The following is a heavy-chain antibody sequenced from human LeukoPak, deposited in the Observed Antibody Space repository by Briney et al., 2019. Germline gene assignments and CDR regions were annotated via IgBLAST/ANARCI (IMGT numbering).Heavy chain of an antibody. CDR2: ISGSGGST. CDR1: GFTLSSYA. Sequence: PGGSLRLSCAASGFTLSSYAMVWVRQAPGKGLEWVSAISGSGGSTHYADSVKGRFTISRDNSKNTLYLQMNSLRAEDTAVYYCATYSSLNRREFQYWGQGTLLTVSS. V-gene: IGHV3-23*01. J-gene: IGHJ1*01. CDR3: ATYSSLNRREFQY. D-gene: IGHD3-22*01.